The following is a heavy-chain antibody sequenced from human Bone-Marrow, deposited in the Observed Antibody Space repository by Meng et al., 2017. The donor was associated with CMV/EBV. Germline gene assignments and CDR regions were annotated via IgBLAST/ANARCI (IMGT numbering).Heavy chain of an antibody. CDR2: ISSSSSNI. CDR3: ARGGEYQLLKFDY. Sequence: GESLKISCAASGFTFSSYSMNWVRQAPGKGLEWVSSISSSSSNIYHADSVKGRFTISRDNAKNSLYLQMNSLRAEDTAVYYCARGGEYQLLKFDYWGQGTLVTFSS. V-gene: IGHV3-21*01. D-gene: IGHD2-2*01. J-gene: IGHJ4*02. CDR1: GFTFSSYS.